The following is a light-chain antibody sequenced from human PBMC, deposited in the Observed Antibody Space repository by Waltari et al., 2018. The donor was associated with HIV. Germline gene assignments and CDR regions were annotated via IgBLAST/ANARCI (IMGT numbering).Light chain of an antibody. V-gene: IGLV2-23*02. CDR3: CSYAGSSTYVV. J-gene: IGLJ2*01. CDR2: EVS. Sequence: QSALTQPASVSGSPGQSTPISCTGTSRDIGSSNLASRYQQHPGKAPKLIIYEVSKRPSGVSNRFSGSKSGNTASLTISGLQAEDEADYYCCSYAGSSTYVVFGGGTKLTVL. CDR1: SRDIGSSNL.